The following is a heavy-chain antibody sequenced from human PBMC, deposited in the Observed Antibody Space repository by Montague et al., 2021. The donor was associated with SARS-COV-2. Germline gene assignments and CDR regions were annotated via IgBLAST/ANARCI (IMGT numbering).Heavy chain of an antibody. Sequence: SETLSLTCGVYGGSFGDDHWSWIRQPPGKGLEWIGDIKQSGSTNYNPSLESRVAISVDTSKNQLSLKLTSVTAADTAVYFCARGHLSVSMIVVVFTSASYYFDYWGQGAQVTVSS. D-gene: IGHD3-22*01. CDR2: IKQSGST. V-gene: IGHV4-34*01. J-gene: IGHJ4*02. CDR1: GGSFGDDH. CDR3: ARGHLSVSMIVVVFTSASYYFDY.